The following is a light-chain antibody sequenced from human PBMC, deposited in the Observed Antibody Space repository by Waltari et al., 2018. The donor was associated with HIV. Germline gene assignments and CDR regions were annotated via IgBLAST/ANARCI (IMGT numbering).Light chain of an antibody. CDR2: EVS. CDR3: CSYGGSSTYVV. CDR1: SSEIGTYDL. V-gene: IGLV2-23*02. Sequence: QSALTQPASVSGSPGQAITISCTGTSSEIGTYDLVPWYQQHPGKAPKLIIYEVSERPSGVSNRFSGSKSGNTASLTISGLQAEDETDYYCCSYGGSSTYVVFGGGTKVTVL. J-gene: IGLJ2*01.